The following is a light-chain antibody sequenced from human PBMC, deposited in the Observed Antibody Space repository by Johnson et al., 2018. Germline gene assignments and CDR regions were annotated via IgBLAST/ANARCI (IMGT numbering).Light chain of an antibody. V-gene: IGLV1-51*02. CDR3: VTWGSSLSAGNV. J-gene: IGLJ1*01. CDR1: SSNIGNNY. Sequence: QSVLTQPPSVSAAPGQKVTISCSGSSSNIGNNYVSWYQQLPGTAPKLLIYENNKRPSGIPDRFSGSKSGTSATLGTTGLHTGDAADHYCVTWGSSLSAGNVFGTGTKVTVL. CDR2: ENN.